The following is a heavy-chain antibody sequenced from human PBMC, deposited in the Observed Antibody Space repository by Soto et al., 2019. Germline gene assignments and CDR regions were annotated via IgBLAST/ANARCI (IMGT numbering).Heavy chain of an antibody. D-gene: IGHD2-21*01. J-gene: IGHJ6*02. CDR1: GGTFSSYA. V-gene: IGHV1-69*06. CDR3: ARDLVMATPQLYYYGMDV. CDR2: IIPIFGTA. Sequence: GASVKVSCKASGGTFSSYAISWVRQAPGQGLEWMGGIIPIFGTANYAQKFQGRVTITADKSTSTAYMELSSLRSEDTAVYYCARDLVMATPQLYYYGMDVWGQGTTVTVSS.